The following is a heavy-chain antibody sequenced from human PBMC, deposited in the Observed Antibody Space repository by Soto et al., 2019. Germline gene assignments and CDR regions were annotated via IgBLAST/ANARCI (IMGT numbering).Heavy chain of an antibody. V-gene: IGHV1-69*13. CDR2: IIPIFGTA. J-gene: IGHJ5*02. D-gene: IGHD1-26*01. CDR1: GGTFSSYA. CDR3: ARRGSYATTPFDP. Sequence: ASVKVSCKASGGTFSSYAISWVRQAPGQGLEWMGGIIPIFGTANYAQKFQGRVTITADESTSTAYMELSSLRSEDTAVYYCARRGSYATTPFDPWGQGTLVTVSS.